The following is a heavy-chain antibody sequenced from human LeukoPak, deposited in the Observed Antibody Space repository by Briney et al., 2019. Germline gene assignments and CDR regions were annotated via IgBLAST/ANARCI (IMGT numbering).Heavy chain of an antibody. Sequence: PSETLSLTCCVSGDSIDSVSYYWGWIRQAPGKGPEWIASIDYSGRTFYNPSLRSRVTISVDTSNNDFSLSLTSVTAADTAVYYCATEFYDFLSGESWFDPWGQGALVTVS. D-gene: IGHD3-9*01. CDR2: IDYSGRT. V-gene: IGHV4-39*07. J-gene: IGHJ5*02. CDR3: ATEFYDFLSGESWFDP. CDR1: GDSIDSVSYY.